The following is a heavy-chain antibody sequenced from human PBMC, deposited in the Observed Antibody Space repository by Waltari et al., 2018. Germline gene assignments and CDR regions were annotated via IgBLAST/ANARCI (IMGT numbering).Heavy chain of an antibody. CDR2: ISVSDAT. D-gene: IGHD1-20*01. CDR1: GFTHVTPA. Sequence: EVLLLESGGGLVQPGGSLRLSCQSSGFTHVTPAINWVRQAPGKGLEWVSSISVSDATYYADSVKGRFTISRDYSDNTVYLQMDSLRADDTAVYFCAKPFYNWDDPLHSWGQGTPVTVSS. V-gene: IGHV3-23*01. J-gene: IGHJ1*01. CDR3: AKPFYNWDDPLHS.